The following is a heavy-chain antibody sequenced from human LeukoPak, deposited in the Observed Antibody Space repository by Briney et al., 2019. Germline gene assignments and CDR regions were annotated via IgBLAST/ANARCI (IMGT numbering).Heavy chain of an antibody. CDR3: AKDVLSGTYYYFDQ. V-gene: IGHV3-23*01. Sequence: GGSLRLSCTTSGFAFSNYATNWVRQAPGKGPEWVSGISGFNTYYADSVKGRFTIFRDNSKNVLYLQMDRLRAEDTAVYSCAKDVLSGTYYYFDQWGQGTLVTVSS. D-gene: IGHD1-26*01. CDR2: ISGFNT. J-gene: IGHJ4*02. CDR1: GFAFSNYA.